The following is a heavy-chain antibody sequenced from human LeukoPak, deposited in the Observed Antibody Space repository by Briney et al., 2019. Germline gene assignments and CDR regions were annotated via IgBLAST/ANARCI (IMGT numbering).Heavy chain of an antibody. CDR1: GFTISNDW. CDR2: VRSKANSYAT. Sequence: GGSLRLSCAGVGFTISNDWMSWVRQAPGKGLEWVGRVRSKANSYATAYAASVKGRFTISRDDSKNTAYLQMNSLKTEDTAVYYCAQVSGTTLNAFDIWGQGTMVTVSS. CDR3: AQVSGTTLNAFDI. J-gene: IGHJ3*02. V-gene: IGHV3-73*01. D-gene: IGHD1-1*01.